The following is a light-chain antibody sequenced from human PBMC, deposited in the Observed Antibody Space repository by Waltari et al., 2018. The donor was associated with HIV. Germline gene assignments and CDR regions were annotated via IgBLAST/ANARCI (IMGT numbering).Light chain of an antibody. V-gene: IGKV4-1*01. CDR2: WAS. CDR1: QRVLYSSNNKNY. J-gene: IGKJ2*01. CDR3: QQYYSTPNT. Sequence: DIVMTQSPDSLAVSLGERATINCKSSQRVLYSSNNKNYLAWYQQKPGQPPNLRIYWASTRESGVPDRFSGSGSGTDFTLTISSLQAEDVAVYYCQQYYSTPNTFGQGTKLEIK.